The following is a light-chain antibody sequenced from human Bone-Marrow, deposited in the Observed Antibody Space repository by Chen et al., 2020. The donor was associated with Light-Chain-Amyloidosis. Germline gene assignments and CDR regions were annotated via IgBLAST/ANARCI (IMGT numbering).Light chain of an antibody. Sequence: LTHPHSVPVSQALNASITCSGKRWGDKHACWYQQRPAQSPVLDIYQDRKRPSGIPARFSGSNSGNTATLTISGTQAMDEGDYYGQVWDSSTVVFGGGTKLTVL. CDR1: RWGDKH. CDR2: QDR. J-gene: IGLJ2*01. V-gene: IGLV3-1*01. CDR3: QVWDSSTVV.